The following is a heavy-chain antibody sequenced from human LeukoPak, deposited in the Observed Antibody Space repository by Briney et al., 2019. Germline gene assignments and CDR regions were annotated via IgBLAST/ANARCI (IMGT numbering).Heavy chain of an antibody. D-gene: IGHD3-16*02. J-gene: IGHJ4*02. CDR3: ARGRARVWGSYRHFDY. CDR2: INHSGST. V-gene: IGHV4-34*01. CDR1: GGSFSGYY. Sequence: PSETLSHTCAVYGGSFSGYYWSWIRQPPGKGLEWIGEINHSGSTNYNPSLKSRVTISVDTSKNQFSLKLSSVTAADTAVYYCARGRARVWGSYRHFDYWGQGTLVTVSS.